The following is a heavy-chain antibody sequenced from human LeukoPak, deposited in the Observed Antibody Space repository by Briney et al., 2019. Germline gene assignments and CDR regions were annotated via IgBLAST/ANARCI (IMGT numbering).Heavy chain of an antibody. Sequence: ASVKVSCKASGYTFTSYGISWVRQAPGQRLEWMGWINAGNGNTKYSQKFQGRVTITRDTSASTAYMELSSLRSEDTAVYYCAKTQHESGLWFGELSDYYGMDVWGQGTTVTVSS. CDR1: GYTFTSYG. CDR3: AKTQHESGLWFGELSDYYGMDV. D-gene: IGHD3-10*01. J-gene: IGHJ6*02. CDR2: INAGNGNT. V-gene: IGHV1-3*01.